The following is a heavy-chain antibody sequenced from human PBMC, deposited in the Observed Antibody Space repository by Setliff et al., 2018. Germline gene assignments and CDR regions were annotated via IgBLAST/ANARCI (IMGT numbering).Heavy chain of an antibody. Sequence: PSETLSLTCSVSGGSISDNYWSWIRQPPGKGMEWIGSVYYSGYTYYNPSLQSRVTISVDMSKNQFSMKLTSVTAADTAVYYCARVDFTMIQGVLGLWGQGTLVTVSS. J-gene: IGHJ1*01. V-gene: IGHV4-59*12. CDR1: GGSISDNY. CDR2: VYYSGYT. CDR3: ARVDFTMIQGVLGL. D-gene: IGHD3-10*01.